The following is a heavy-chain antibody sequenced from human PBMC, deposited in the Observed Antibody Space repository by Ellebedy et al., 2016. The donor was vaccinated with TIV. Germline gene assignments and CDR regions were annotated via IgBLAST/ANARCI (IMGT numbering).Heavy chain of an antibody. Sequence: PRGSLRLSCAASGFTFSGFTVHWVRQASGGGLEWLGRIRGNANNYATVYAASVKGRFTISRDDSENAAYLQMNSLKTEDTAIYYCTASAGTSSGEFDPWGQGTLVTVSS. D-gene: IGHD6-19*01. CDR1: GFTFSGFT. CDR3: TASAGTSSGEFDP. CDR2: IRGNANNYAT. V-gene: IGHV3-73*01. J-gene: IGHJ5*02.